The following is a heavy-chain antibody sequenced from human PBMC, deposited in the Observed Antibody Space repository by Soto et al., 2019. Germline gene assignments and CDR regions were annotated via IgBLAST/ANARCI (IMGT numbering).Heavy chain of an antibody. J-gene: IGHJ5*02. D-gene: IGHD6-13*01. CDR1: GGYFSGYY. CDR3: ASAAGTSTWFDP. CDR2: INHSGST. Sequence: QVQLQQWGAGLLKPSETLSLTCAVYGGYFSGYYWSWIRQPPGKGLEWIGEINHSGSTNYNPSLKSRVTISVDTSKNQFSLKLSSVTAADTAVYYCASAAGTSTWFDPWGQGTLVTVSS. V-gene: IGHV4-34*01.